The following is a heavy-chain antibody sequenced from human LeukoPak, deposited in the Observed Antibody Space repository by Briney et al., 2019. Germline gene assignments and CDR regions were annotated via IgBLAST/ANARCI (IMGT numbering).Heavy chain of an antibody. D-gene: IGHD2-21*01. CDR2: TYYRSKWYN. J-gene: IGHJ3*02. CDR3: CHSLSGRTGAFDI. V-gene: IGHV6-1*01. Sequence: KPSQTLSLTCAISGDGVSSNSAAWNWIRQSPSRGPEWLGRTYYRSKWYNDYAVSVKSRITINPDTSKNQFSLQLDSVTPEDTAVYYCCHSLSGRTGAFDIWGRGTVVTVSS. CDR1: GDGVSSNSAA.